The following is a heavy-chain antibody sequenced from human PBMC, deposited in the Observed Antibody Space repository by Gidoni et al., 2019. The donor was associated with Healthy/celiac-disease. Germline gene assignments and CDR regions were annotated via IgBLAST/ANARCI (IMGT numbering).Heavy chain of an antibody. J-gene: IGHJ3*02. CDR2: ISSSSSTI. D-gene: IGHD3-9*01. Sequence: EVQLVESGGGLVQPGGSLRLSCPASGFTFSSYSMNWVRQAPGKGLEWVSYISSSSSTIYYADSVKGRFTISRDNAKNSLYLQMNSLRDEDTAVYYCARDLIYYDILTGYYRPDAFDIWGQGTMVTVSS. CDR1: GFTFSSYS. CDR3: ARDLIYYDILTGYYRPDAFDI. V-gene: IGHV3-48*02.